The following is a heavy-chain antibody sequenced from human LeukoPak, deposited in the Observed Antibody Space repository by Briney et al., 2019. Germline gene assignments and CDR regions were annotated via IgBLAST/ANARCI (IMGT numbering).Heavy chain of an antibody. CDR2: ISSSSSYI. V-gene: IGHV3-21*01. CDR1: GFTFSSYS. J-gene: IGHJ6*02. CDR3: ARVGVSITMVRGVMRSRYYYYGMDV. D-gene: IGHD3-10*01. Sequence: PGGSLRLSCAASGFTFSSYSMNWVRQAPGKGLEWVSSISSSSSYIYYADSVKGRFTISRDNAKNSLYLQMNSLRAEDTAVYYCARVGVSITMVRGVMRSRYYYYGMDVWGQGTTVTV.